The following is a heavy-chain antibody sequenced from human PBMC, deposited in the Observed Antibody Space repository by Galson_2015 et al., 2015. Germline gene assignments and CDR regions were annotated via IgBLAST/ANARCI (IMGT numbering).Heavy chain of an antibody. CDR2: INTNTGNP. CDR1: GYTFTSYA. CDR3: AREYDSWSGYTKHNYYYYGMDV. D-gene: IGHD3-3*01. Sequence: SVKVSCKASGYTFTSYAMNWVRQAPGQGLEWMGWINTNTGNPTYAQGFTGRFVFSLDTSVSTAYLQISSLKAEDTAVYYCAREYDSWSGYTKHNYYYYGMDVWGQGTTVTVSS. J-gene: IGHJ6*02. V-gene: IGHV7-4-1*02.